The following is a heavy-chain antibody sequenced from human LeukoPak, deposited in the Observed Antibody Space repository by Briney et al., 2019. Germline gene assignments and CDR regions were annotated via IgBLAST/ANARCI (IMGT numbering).Heavy chain of an antibody. V-gene: IGHV4-34*03. J-gene: IGHJ3*02. D-gene: IGHD5-18*01. CDR2: INHSGST. Sequence: SETLSLTCAVYGGSFSGYYRSWIRQPPGKGLEWIGEINHSGSTNYNPSLKSRVTISVDTSKNQFSLKLSSVTAADTAVYYCQGRNSYGYHRVIWDAFDIWGQGTMVTVSS. CDR3: QGRNSYGYHRVIWDAFDI. CDR1: GGSFSGYY.